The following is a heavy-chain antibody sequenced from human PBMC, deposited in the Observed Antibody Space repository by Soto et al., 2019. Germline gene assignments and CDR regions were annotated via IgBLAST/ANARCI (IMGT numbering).Heavy chain of an antibody. V-gene: IGHV1-8*01. CDR3: ARWPDGYYYYGMDV. CDR1: GYTFTSYD. Sequence: QVQLVQSGAEVKKPGASVKVSCKASGYTFTSYDINWVRQATGQGLEWMGWMNPNSGNTGYAQKFQGRVTMTRNTSISTAYMERSSLRSEDTAVYYCARWPDGYYYYGMDVWGQGTTVTVSS. J-gene: IGHJ6*02. CDR2: MNPNSGNT.